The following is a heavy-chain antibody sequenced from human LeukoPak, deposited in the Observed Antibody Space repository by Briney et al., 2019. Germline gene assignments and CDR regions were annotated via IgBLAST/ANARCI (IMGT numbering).Heavy chain of an antibody. J-gene: IGHJ4*02. D-gene: IGHD4-17*01. Sequence: GGSLRLSCAASGFTFSSYSMNWVRQAPGKGLEWVSSISSSSSYIYYADSVKGRFTISRDNAKNSLYLQMNSLRAEDTAVYYCARETNYGDYAPDYWGQGTLVTVSS. CDR1: GFTFSSYS. V-gene: IGHV3-21*01. CDR3: ARETNYGDYAPDY. CDR2: ISSSSSYI.